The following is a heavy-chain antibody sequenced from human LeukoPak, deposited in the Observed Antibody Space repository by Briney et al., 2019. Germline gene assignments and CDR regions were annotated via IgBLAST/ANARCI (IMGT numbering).Heavy chain of an antibody. CDR2: IGGSGGTTT. CDR3: ARDADWGRYDC. D-gene: IGHD7-27*01. Sequence: GGSLRLSCSASGFTFSSYGMNWVRQAPGKGLEWVSGIGGSGGTTTYYADSVKGRFTISRDNSKNTLYLQMNSLRADDTAVFYCARDADWGRYDCWGQGTLVTVSS. J-gene: IGHJ4*02. CDR1: GFTFSSYG. V-gene: IGHV3-23*01.